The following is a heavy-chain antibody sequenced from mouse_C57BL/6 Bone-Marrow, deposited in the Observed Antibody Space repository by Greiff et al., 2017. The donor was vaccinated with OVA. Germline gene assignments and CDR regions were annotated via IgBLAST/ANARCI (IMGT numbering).Heavy chain of an antibody. D-gene: IGHD4-1*01. V-gene: IGHV14-4*01. CDR3: TTWGWDSWYFEV. CDR1: GFNIKDDY. J-gene: IGHJ1*03. CDR2: IDPENGDT. Sequence: VQLQQSGAELVRPGASVKLSCTASGFNIKDDYMHWVKQRPEQGLEWIGWIDPENGDTEYASKVQGKATITADTSSNTAYLQLSSLTSEDTAVYYCTTWGWDSWYFEVWGTGTTVTVSS.